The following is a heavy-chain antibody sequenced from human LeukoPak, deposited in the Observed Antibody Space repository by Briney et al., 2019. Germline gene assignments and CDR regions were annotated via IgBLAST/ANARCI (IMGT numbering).Heavy chain of an antibody. CDR3: ASHVGGSGTYFSDY. J-gene: IGHJ4*02. D-gene: IGHD3-10*01. V-gene: IGHV4-39*01. CDR2: IYYSGST. Sequence: PSETLSLTCTVSGGSISSSSYYWGWIRQPPGKGLEWIGSIYYSGSTYYNPSLKSRVTISVDTSKNQFSLKLSSVTAADTAVYYCASHVGGSGTYFSDYWGQGTLVTVSS. CDR1: GGSISSSSYY.